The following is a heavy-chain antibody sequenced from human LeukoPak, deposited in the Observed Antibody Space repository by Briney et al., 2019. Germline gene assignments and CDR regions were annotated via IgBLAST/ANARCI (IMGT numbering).Heavy chain of an antibody. CDR2: IYHSGST. Sequence: LETLSLTCAVSGGSISSSNWWSWVRQPPGKGLEWIGEIYHSGSTNYNPSLKSRVTISVDKSKNQFSLKLSSVTAADTAVYYCARDVFGTTYAFDIWGQGTMVTVSS. CDR3: ARDVFGTTYAFDI. J-gene: IGHJ3*02. V-gene: IGHV4-4*02. CDR1: GGSISSSNW. D-gene: IGHD1-1*01.